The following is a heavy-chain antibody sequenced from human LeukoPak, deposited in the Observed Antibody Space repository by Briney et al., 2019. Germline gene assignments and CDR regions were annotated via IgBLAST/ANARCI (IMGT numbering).Heavy chain of an antibody. Sequence: SETLSLTCAVYGGSFSAYYWSWIRQSPGKGLEWIAEINHRGDTNYNTSVKSRVSISVKTSKNQFSLRVTSLTAADTAVYYCARGPTISETGYFDYWGQGTLVTVSS. J-gene: IGHJ4*03. CDR3: ARGPTISETGYFDY. CDR2: INHRGDT. V-gene: IGHV4-34*01. CDR1: GGSFSAYY. D-gene: IGHD1-1*01.